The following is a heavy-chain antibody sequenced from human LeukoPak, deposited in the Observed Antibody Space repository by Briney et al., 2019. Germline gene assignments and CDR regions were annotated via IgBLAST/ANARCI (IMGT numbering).Heavy chain of an antibody. CDR2: VSYDGSNK. Sequence: GGSLRLSCAASGFTFSNFGMDWVRQAPGKGLEWVAVVSYDGSNKYYVDSVKGRFTTSRDNSKNTLYLQINSLTREDTAVYYCAKDPIPYTYGPEYYFDYWGQGTLVTVSS. CDR3: AKDPIPYTYGPEYYFDY. CDR1: GFTFSNFG. J-gene: IGHJ4*02. D-gene: IGHD2-2*02. V-gene: IGHV3-30*06.